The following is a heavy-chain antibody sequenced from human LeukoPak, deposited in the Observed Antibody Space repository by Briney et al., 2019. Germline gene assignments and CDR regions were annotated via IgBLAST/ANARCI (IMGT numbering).Heavy chain of an antibody. D-gene: IGHD3-10*01. CDR1: GFTFISYS. J-gene: IGHJ6*02. Sequence: GGSLRLSCAASGFTFISYSMNWVRQAPGEGLVWVSRINGDGSSTNYADSVKGRFTTSRDNARNTLYLQLSSLRAEDTALYYCSRRVRGAYYYGMDVWGQGTTVTVSS. V-gene: IGHV3-74*01. CDR3: SRRVRGAYYYGMDV. CDR2: INGDGSST.